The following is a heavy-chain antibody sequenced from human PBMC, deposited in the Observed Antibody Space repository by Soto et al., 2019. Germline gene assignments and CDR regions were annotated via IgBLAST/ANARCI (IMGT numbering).Heavy chain of an antibody. V-gene: IGHV3-30-3*01. CDR3: ARDSRYCSGGSCYSLYNY. J-gene: IGHJ4*02. CDR1: GFTFSSYA. CDR2: ISYDGSNK. Sequence: GGSLRLSCAASGFTFSSYAMHWVRQAPGKGLEWVAVISYDGSNKYYADSVKGRFTISRDNSKNTLYLQMNSLRAEDTAVYYCARDSRYCSGGSCYSLYNYWGQGTLVTVSS. D-gene: IGHD2-15*01.